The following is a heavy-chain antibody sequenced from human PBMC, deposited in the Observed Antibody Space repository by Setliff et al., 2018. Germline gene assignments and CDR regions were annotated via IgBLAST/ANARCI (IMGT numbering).Heavy chain of an antibody. CDR2: IKNKIGGGTAAT. J-gene: IGHJ4*02. CDR3: ARSINGYQQRYDI. Sequence: LRLSCAASGFTFRSAYMSWVRQAPGKGLEWVGLIKNKIGGGTAATDYADSVKGRFTISRDNAKNSLYLLMKSVRVDDTAVYYCARSINGYQQRYDIWGQGALVTVSS. D-gene: IGHD3-22*01. V-gene: IGHV3-11*04. CDR1: GFTFRSAY.